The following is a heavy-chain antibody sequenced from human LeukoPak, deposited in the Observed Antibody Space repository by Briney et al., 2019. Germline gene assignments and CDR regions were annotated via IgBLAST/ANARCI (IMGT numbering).Heavy chain of an antibody. CDR1: GGSISSGSYY. J-gene: IGHJ4*02. V-gene: IGHV4-61*02. D-gene: IGHD1-7*01. CDR2: IYTSGST. CDR3: ARVPYNWNYADYYFGY. Sequence: SETLSLTCTVSGGSISSGSYYWSWFRQPAGKGLEWIGRIYTSGSTNYNPSLKSRVTISVDTSKNQFSLKLSSVTAADTAVYYCARVPYNWNYADYYFGYWGQGTLVTVSS.